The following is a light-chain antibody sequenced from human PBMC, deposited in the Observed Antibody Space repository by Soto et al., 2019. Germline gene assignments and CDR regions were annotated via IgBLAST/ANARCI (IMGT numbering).Light chain of an antibody. V-gene: IGKV3-11*01. CDR2: DAS. J-gene: IGKJ2*01. Sequence: EIVLTQSPATLALSPGERATLSCRASQSVSSCLAWYQQKPGQAPRLLISDASNRATGIPARFSGSGSGTDFTLTISSLEPEDFAVYYWQQRSNWPPGYTFGQGTKLEIK. CDR1: QSVSSC. CDR3: QQRSNWPPGYT.